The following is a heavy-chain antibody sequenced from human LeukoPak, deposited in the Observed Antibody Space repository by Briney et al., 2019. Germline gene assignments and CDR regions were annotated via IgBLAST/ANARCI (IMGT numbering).Heavy chain of an antibody. V-gene: IGHV3-11*04. J-gene: IGHJ6*03. CDR2: ISSSGSTI. CDR1: GFTFSDYY. D-gene: IGHD3-10*01. Sequence: PGGSLRLSCAASGFTFSDYYMSWIRQAPGKGLEGVSYISSSGSTIYYADSVKGRFTISRDNAKNSLYLQMNSLGAEDTAVYYCARDRGGPYYYYMDVWGKGTTVTVSS. CDR3: ARDRGGPYYYYMDV.